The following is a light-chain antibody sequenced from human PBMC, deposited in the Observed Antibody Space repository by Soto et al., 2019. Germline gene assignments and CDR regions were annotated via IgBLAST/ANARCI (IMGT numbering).Light chain of an antibody. CDR1: STDVGEYNY. V-gene: IGLV2-8*01. CDR3: SSFVGAPLI. Sequence: QSVLTQPPSASGSPGQSVTIPCAGTSTDVGEYNYVSWYQQHPGKVPKLIIFEVNKRPSGVPDRFSGSKSGDTASLTVSGLQAEDAADYYCSSFVGAPLIFGGGTKLTVL. CDR2: EVN. J-gene: IGLJ2*01.